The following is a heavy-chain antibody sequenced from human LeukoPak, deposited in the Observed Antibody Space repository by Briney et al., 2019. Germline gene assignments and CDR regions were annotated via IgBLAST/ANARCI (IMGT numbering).Heavy chain of an antibody. Sequence: PGGSLRLSCAASGFTFSSYGMHWVRQAPGKGLEWVAVISYDGSNKYYADSVKGRFTISRDNSKNTLYLQMNSLRAEDTAVYYCAKEAEPITMIVVPGAFDIWGQGTMVTVSS. V-gene: IGHV3-30*18. CDR1: GFTFSSYG. CDR3: AKEAEPITMIVVPGAFDI. J-gene: IGHJ3*02. CDR2: ISYDGSNK. D-gene: IGHD3-22*01.